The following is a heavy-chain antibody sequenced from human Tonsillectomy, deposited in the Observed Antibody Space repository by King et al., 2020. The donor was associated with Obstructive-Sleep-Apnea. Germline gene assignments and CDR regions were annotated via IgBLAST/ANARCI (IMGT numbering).Heavy chain of an antibody. CDR1: GFTFDDYT. D-gene: IGHD6-19*01. Sequence: DVQLVESGGVVVQPGGSRRLSGAALGFTFDDYTMHWVGQAPGKGLEGVSLIGWDGGSTYFADSVKGRFTISRENRKNSLYLQMNSLRTEDTALYYCAKGILAVAGKVPPDYWGQGTLVTVSS. J-gene: IGHJ4*02. CDR3: AKGILAVAGKVPPDY. CDR2: IGWDGGST. V-gene: IGHV3-43*01.